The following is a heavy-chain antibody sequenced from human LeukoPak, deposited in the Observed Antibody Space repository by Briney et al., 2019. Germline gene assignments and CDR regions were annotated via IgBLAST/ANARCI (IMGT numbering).Heavy chain of an antibody. Sequence: PGGSLRLSCAASGFTFSRYWMHWVRQRPGEGLEWVSCIKSDGTMTTYADSVKGRFTISRDNAKNALYLQMNTLGAEDTAVYYCASLTVGATGHYWGQGILVTVSS. V-gene: IGHV3-74*03. CDR3: ASLTVGATGHY. J-gene: IGHJ4*02. CDR2: IKSDGTMT. CDR1: GFTFSRYW. D-gene: IGHD1-26*01.